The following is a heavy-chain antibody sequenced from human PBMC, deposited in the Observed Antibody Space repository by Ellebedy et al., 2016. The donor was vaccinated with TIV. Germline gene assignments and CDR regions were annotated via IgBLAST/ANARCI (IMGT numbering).Heavy chain of an antibody. D-gene: IGHD6-13*01. CDR1: GFTFSSYG. CDR2: IWYDGSDQ. Sequence: GESLKISCAASGFTFSSYGMHWVRQAPGKGLEWVAVIWYDGSDQYYADSVKGRFTISRDNSKNTLYLQMNSLRAEDTAVYCCARDGPTTIAAADYYYGMDVWGQGTTVTVSS. CDR3: ARDGPTTIAAADYYYGMDV. V-gene: IGHV3-33*01. J-gene: IGHJ6*02.